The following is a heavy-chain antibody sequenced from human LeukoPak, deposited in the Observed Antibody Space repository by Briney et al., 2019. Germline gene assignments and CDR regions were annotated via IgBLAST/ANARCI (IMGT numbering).Heavy chain of an antibody. D-gene: IGHD6-19*01. CDR3: ARAPPNNSGWYLLDAFDI. V-gene: IGHV4-4*02. J-gene: IGHJ3*02. Sequence: SETLSLTCAVSGGSISSSNWWSWVRQPPGKGLEWIGEIYHSGSTNYNPSLKSRVTISVDKSKNQFSLKLSSVTAADTAVYYCARAPPNNSGWYLLDAFDIWGQGTMVTVSS. CDR2: IYHSGST. CDR1: GGSISSSNW.